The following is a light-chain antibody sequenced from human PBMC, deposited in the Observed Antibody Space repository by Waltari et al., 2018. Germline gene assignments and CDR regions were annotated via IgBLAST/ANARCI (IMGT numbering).Light chain of an antibody. CDR1: QDISSS. J-gene: IGKJ3*01. V-gene: IGKV1-9*01. Sequence: DIQLTQSPSFLSASVGDRVTITCRASQDISSSLAWYQQKPGRAPKLLIYAASTLQSGVPSRLSGSGSGTEFTLTISSLQPEDFVTYYCQQVNNYPFTFGPGTILDV. CDR2: AAS. CDR3: QQVNNYPFT.